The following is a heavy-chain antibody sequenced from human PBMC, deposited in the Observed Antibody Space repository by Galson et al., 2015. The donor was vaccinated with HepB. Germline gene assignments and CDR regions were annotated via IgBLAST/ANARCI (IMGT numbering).Heavy chain of an antibody. CDR1: GFTFSSYA. CDR3: AKGYGSYYPHFDY. V-gene: IGHV3-23*01. J-gene: IGHJ4*02. CDR2: ISGSGGST. D-gene: IGHD1-26*01. Sequence: SLRLSCAASGFTFSSYAMSWVRQAPGKGLEWVSAISGSGGSTYYADSVKGRFTISRDNSKNTLYLQMNGLRAEDTAVYYCAKGYGSYYPHFDYRGQGTLVTVSS.